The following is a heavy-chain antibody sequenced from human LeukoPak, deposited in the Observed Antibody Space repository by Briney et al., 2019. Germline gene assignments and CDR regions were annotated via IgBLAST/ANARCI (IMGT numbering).Heavy chain of an antibody. J-gene: IGHJ3*02. CDR2: IYYSGST. D-gene: IGHD6-13*01. V-gene: IGHV4-59*01. Sequence: PSETLSLTCAVYGGSFSGYYWSWLRQPPGKGLEWIGYIYYSGSTNYNPSLKSRVTISVDTSKNQFSLKLSSVTAADTAVYYCARDTVAAGTEGAFDIWGQGTMVTVSS. CDR3: ARDTVAAGTEGAFDI. CDR1: GGSFSGYY.